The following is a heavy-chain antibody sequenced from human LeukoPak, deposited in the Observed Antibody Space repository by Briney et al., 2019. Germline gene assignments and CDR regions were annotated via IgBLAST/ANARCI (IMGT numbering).Heavy chain of an antibody. CDR1: GFTFSSYA. V-gene: IGHV3-30-3*01. Sequence: GGSLRLSCAASGFTFSSYAMHWVRQAPGKGLEWVAVISYDGSNKYYADSVKGRFTISRDNSKNTLYLQMNSLRAEDTAVYYCARQTPVPNYYGSGSLDYWGQGTLVTVSS. CDR2: ISYDGSNK. D-gene: IGHD3-10*01. J-gene: IGHJ4*02. CDR3: ARQTPVPNYYGSGSLDY.